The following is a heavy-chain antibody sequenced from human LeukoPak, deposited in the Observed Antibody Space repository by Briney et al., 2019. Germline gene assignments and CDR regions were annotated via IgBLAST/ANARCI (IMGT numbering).Heavy chain of an antibody. J-gene: IGHJ5*02. CDR3: ARGTTGSPTGRPAGIFGVVRGPDLSCYRFDP. V-gene: IGHV1-46*01. CDR2: INPSGGST. CDR1: GGTFSSYA. D-gene: IGHD3-3*01. Sequence: ASVKVSCKASGGTFSSYAISWVRQAPGRGLEWMGIINPSGGSTSYAQKFQGRVTMTRDTSTSTVYMELSSLRSEDTAVYYCARGTTGSPTGRPAGIFGVVRGPDLSCYRFDPWGQGTLVTVSS.